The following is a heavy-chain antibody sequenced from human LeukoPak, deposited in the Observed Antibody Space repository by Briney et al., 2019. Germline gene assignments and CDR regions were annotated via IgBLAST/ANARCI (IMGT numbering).Heavy chain of an antibody. CDR2: ISHSGDSK. CDR1: GFTFSDYY. CDR3: ARLGIIVAAGTSDY. Sequence: GGSLRLSCAAFGFTFSDYYMSWMRQAPGKGLEWVSYISHSGDSKPYADSVKGRFTISRDNAKNSLYLQMNSLRAEDTAVYYCARLGIIVAAGTSDYWGQGTLVAVSS. V-gene: IGHV3-11*01. D-gene: IGHD6-13*01. J-gene: IGHJ4*02.